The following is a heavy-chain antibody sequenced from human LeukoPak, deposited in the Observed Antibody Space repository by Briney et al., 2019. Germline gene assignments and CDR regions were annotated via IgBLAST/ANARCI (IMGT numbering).Heavy chain of an antibody. Sequence: GGSLRLSCAASGFTFNSYNMNWVRQAPGKGLEWVSSISSGSSYIYYADSVKGRFTISRDNAKNSLYLQMNSLRAEDTAVYYCARGGRGMAAVLDYGGKGPLVTVS. J-gene: IGHJ4*02. CDR1: GFTFNSYN. V-gene: IGHV3-21*01. CDR3: ARGGRGMAAVLDY. D-gene: IGHD3-3*02. CDR2: ISSGSSYI.